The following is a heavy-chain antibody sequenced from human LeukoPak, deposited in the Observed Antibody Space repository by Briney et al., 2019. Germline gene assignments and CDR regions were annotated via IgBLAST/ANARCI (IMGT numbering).Heavy chain of an antibody. CDR3: AKDRIQLFSLLNY. J-gene: IGHJ4*02. Sequence: GGSLRLSCAASGFTFSSYGMHWVRQAPGKGLEWVAVISYDGSNKYYADSVKGRFTISRDNSKNTLYLQMNSLRAEDTAVYYCAKDRIQLFSLLNYWGQGTLVTVSS. V-gene: IGHV3-30*18. D-gene: IGHD5-18*01. CDR1: GFTFSSYG. CDR2: ISYDGSNK.